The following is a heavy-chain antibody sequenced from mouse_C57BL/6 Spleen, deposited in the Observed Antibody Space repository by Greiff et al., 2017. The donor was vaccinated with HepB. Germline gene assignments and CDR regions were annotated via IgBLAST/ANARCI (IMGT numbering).Heavy chain of an antibody. V-gene: IGHV1-55*01. D-gene: IGHD1-1*01. J-gene: IGHJ1*03. CDR3: ARRTGYGSSYGYFDV. CDR1: GYTFTSYW. Sequence: VQLQQPGAELVKPGASVKMSCKASGYTFTSYWITWVKQRPGQGLEWIGDIYPGSGSTNYNEKFKSKATLTVDTSSSTAYMQLSSLTSEDSAVYYCARRTGYGSSYGYFDVWGTGTTVTVSS. CDR2: IYPGSGST.